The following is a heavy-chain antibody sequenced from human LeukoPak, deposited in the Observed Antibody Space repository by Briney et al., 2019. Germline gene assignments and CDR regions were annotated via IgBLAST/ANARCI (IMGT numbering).Heavy chain of an antibody. CDR3: ARDMFRSSYFDY. D-gene: IGHD3-10*02. CDR1: GYTFHDYY. V-gene: IGHV1-2*02. J-gene: IGHJ4*01. CDR2: MNPNTGWT. Sequence: ASVKVSCKASGYTFHDYYMHLLRQAPGQGLEWMAWMNPNTGWTNYAQRFQGRVTMTRHKSIRTAYMELSRLTSDDTAVYYCARDMFRSSYFDYGGHGTLVTVSS.